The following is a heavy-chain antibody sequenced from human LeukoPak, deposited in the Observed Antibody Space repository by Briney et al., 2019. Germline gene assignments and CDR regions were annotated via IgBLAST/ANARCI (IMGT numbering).Heavy chain of an antibody. J-gene: IGHJ3*02. Sequence: ASAKVSCKASGYTFTSYGISWVRQAPGQGLEWMGWISAYNGNTNYAQKLQGRVTMTTDTSTSTAYMELRSLRSDDTAVYYCARDYDPPHSSSWYLDAFDIWGQGTMVTVSS. CDR2: ISAYNGNT. CDR1: GYTFTSYG. V-gene: IGHV1-18*01. CDR3: ARDYDPPHSSSWYLDAFDI. D-gene: IGHD6-13*01.